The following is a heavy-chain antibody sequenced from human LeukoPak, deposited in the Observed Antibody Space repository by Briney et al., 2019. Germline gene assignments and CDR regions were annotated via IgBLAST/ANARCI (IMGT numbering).Heavy chain of an antibody. CDR3: ARSDLYYDILTGYYSAFDI. J-gene: IGHJ3*02. CDR1: GGSISSYY. CDR2: IYTSGST. D-gene: IGHD3-9*01. Sequence: PSETLSLTCTVSGGSISSYYWSWIRQPAGKGLEWIGRIYTSGSTNYNPSLKSRVTMSVDTSKNQFSLKLSSVTAADTAVYYCARSDLYYDILTGYYSAFDIWGQGTMVTVSS. V-gene: IGHV4-4*07.